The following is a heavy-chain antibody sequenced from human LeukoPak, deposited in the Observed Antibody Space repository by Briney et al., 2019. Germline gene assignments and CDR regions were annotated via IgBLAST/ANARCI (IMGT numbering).Heavy chain of an antibody. V-gene: IGHV1-2*02. CDR1: GYTFTAYY. CDR2: INCNSGGT. J-gene: IGHJ3*02. Sequence: ASVKVSCKASGYTFTAYYMHWVRQAPGQGLEWMGRINCNSGGTKYAQIFQGRVTMTRDTSFSTAYMELSRLRSDDTAVYYCARSDQQMAYDAFDIWGQGTVVTVSS. CDR3: ARSDQQMAYDAFDI. D-gene: IGHD5-24*01.